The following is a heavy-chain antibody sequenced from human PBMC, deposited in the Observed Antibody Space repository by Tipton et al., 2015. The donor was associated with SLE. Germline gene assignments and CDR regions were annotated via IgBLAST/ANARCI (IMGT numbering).Heavy chain of an antibody. V-gene: IGHV3-21*03. J-gene: IGHJ6*02. Sequence: GSLRLSCAASGFTFSSYSMNWVHQAPGKGLEWVSSISSSSSYIYYADSVKGRFTISRDNAKNSLYLQMNSLRAEDTAVYYCARGEYYYDSSGYPMDVWGQGTTVTVSS. CDR3: ARGEYYYDSSGYPMDV. CDR2: ISSSSSYI. D-gene: IGHD3-22*01. CDR1: GFTFSSYS.